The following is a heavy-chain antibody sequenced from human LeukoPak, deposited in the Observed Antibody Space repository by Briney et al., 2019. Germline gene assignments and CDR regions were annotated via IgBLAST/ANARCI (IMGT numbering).Heavy chain of an antibody. CDR3: ARDRKPDMVRGVISWFDP. CDR1: GGSISSSSYY. J-gene: IGHJ5*02. Sequence: SETLSLTCTVSGGSISSSSYYWGWIRQPPGKGLEWIGSIYYSGSTYYNPSLKSRVTISVDTSKNQFSLKLSSVTAADTAVYYCARDRKPDMVRGVISWFDPWGQEPWSPSPQ. V-gene: IGHV4-39*07. D-gene: IGHD3-10*01. CDR2: IYYSGST.